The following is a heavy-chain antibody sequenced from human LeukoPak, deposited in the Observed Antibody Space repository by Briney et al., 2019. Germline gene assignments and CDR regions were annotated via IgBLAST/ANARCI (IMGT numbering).Heavy chain of an antibody. J-gene: IGHJ4*02. D-gene: IGHD3-16*02. V-gene: IGHV1-46*03. CDR3: ARDLGGGYTFGGVIVIIDY. Sequence: ASVKVSCKASGYTFTSYYMHWVRQAPGQGLEWMGIINPSGGSTSYAQKFQGRVTMTRDTSTSTVYMELSSQRSEDTAVYYCARDLGGGYTFGGVIVIIDYWGQGTLVTVSS. CDR1: GYTFTSYY. CDR2: INPSGGST.